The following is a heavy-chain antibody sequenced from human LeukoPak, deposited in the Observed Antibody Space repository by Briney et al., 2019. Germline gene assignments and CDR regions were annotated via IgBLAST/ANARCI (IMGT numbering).Heavy chain of an antibody. CDR2: LSWNSSVT. Sequence: GRSLRLSCTASGFIFDDYAMHWVRQVPGKGLEWVAVLSWNSSVTGYADSVKGRFTISRDNAKNSLYLQMSSLTTEDTAFYYCAKDGDEGRVAVAGTFDYWGQGTLVTVSS. V-gene: IGHV3-9*01. J-gene: IGHJ4*02. D-gene: IGHD6-19*01. CDR1: GFIFDDYA. CDR3: AKDGDEGRVAVAGTFDY.